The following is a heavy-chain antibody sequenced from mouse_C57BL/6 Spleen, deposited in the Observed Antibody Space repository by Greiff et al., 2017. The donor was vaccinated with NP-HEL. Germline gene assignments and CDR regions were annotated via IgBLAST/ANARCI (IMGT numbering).Heavy chain of an antibody. CDR1: GYTFTDYN. CDR3: ARGITTVVDYFDY. J-gene: IGHJ2*01. D-gene: IGHD1-1*01. CDR2: INPNNGGT. V-gene: IGHV1-22*01. Sequence: EVQLQQSGPELVKPGASVKMSCKASGYTFTDYNMHWVKQSHGKSLEWIGYINPNNGGTSYNQKFKGKATLTVNKSSSTAYMELRSRTSEDSAVYYCARGITTVVDYFDYWGQGTTLTVSS.